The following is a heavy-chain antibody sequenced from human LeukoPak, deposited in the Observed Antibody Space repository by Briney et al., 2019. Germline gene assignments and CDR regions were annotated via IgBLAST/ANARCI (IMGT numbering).Heavy chain of an antibody. Sequence: GASVKVSCKASGYTFTGYYMHWVRQAPGQGLEWMGWINPNSGGTNYAQKFQGRVTMTRDTSISTAYMELSSLRSEDTAVYYCARVFGAVAGNLPTDYWGQGTLVTVSS. D-gene: IGHD6-19*01. CDR1: GYTFTGYY. J-gene: IGHJ4*02. CDR2: INPNSGGT. V-gene: IGHV1-2*02. CDR3: ARVFGAVAGNLPTDY.